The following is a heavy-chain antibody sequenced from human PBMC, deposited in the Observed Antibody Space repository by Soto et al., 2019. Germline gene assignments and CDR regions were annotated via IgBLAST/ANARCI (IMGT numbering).Heavy chain of an antibody. CDR2: VNSDGSSR. CDR1: GFTFSRYW. Sequence: EDHLLQSGGGVVQPGGFLRLSCGASGFTFSRYWMHWVRQAPGKGLVWLSRVNSDGSSRAYADSVKGRFTISRDNAKNTLYLQMNSLRAEDTAVYYCARGGYDFWSGYQSDYWGQGTLVTVSS. V-gene: IGHV3-74*01. J-gene: IGHJ4*02. CDR3: ARGGYDFWSGYQSDY. D-gene: IGHD3-3*01.